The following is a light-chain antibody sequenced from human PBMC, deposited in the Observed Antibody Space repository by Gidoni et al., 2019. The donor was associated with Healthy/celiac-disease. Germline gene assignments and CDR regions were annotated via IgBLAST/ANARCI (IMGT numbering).Light chain of an antibody. CDR1: QSISSW. J-gene: IGKJ4*01. Sequence: EIEMTQSPSTLSASVGARVTITCRASQSISSWLAWYQQKPGKAPKVLISKASSLESGVPSRFGVSGSGTEFTLTISSLQPDDFATYYCQQYNSYPLTFGGXTKVEIK. CDR3: QQYNSYPLT. V-gene: IGKV1-5*03. CDR2: KAS.